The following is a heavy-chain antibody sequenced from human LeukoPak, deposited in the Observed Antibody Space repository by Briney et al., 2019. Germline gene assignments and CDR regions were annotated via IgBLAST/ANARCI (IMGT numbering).Heavy chain of an antibody. Sequence: SSETLSLTCTVSGGSISSGSYYWSWIRQPAGKGLEWIGRIYTSGSTNYNPSLKSRVTISVDTSKNQFSLRLTSVTAADTATYYCSRVDYRDRSGCFAYWGQGTLVAVSS. D-gene: IGHD3-22*01. CDR1: GGSISSGSYY. J-gene: IGHJ4*02. V-gene: IGHV4-61*02. CDR3: SRVDYRDRSGCFAY. CDR2: IYTSGST.